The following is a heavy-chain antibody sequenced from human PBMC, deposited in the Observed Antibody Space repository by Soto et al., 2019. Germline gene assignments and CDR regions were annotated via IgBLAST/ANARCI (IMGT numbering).Heavy chain of an antibody. CDR3: AKPSRYDFWSGARDGAFDF. CDR1: GFAFSSNN. V-gene: IGHV3-23*04. CDR2: FSGSGGST. J-gene: IGHJ3*01. Sequence: VQLVEAGGGVVQPGRSLRLSCGASGFAFSSNNIHWVRQAPGKGLEWVSTFSGSGGSTYYADSVKGRFTISRDNSKNTLYLQMRSLRAEDTAVYYCAKPSRYDFWSGARDGAFDFWGQETMVTVS. D-gene: IGHD3-3*01.